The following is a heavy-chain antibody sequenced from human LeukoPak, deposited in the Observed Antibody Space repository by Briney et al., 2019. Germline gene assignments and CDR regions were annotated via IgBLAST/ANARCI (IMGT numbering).Heavy chain of an antibody. V-gene: IGHV3-74*01. CDR3: ARSASLELKDIVVVPAAMSYYYYYMDV. CDR1: GFTFSSYW. D-gene: IGHD2-2*01. Sequence: QPGGSLRLSCAASGFTFSSYWMHWVRQAPGKGLVWVSRINSDGSSTSYADSVKGRFTISRDNAKNTLYLQMNSLRAEDTAVYYCARSASLELKDIVVVPAAMSYYYYYMDVWGKGTTVTISS. J-gene: IGHJ6*03. CDR2: INSDGSST.